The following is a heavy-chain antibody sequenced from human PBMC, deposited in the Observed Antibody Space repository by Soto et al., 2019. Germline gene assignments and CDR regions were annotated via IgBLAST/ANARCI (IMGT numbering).Heavy chain of an antibody. CDR3: ARTWATPDH. D-gene: IGHD5-12*01. V-gene: IGHV3-74*01. J-gene: IGHJ4*02. CDR2: INSDGSTT. Sequence: GGSLRLSCVVSGFTFSNYWMYWVRQAPGKGLVWVSQINSDGSTTTYADSVKGRFTISRDNAKNTLYLQMSSLRAEDTAVYYCARTWATPDHWGQGTLVTVSS. CDR1: GFTFSNYW.